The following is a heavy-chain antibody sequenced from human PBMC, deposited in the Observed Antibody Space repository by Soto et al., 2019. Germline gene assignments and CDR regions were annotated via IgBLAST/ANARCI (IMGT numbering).Heavy chain of an antibody. CDR2: IYYSGST. D-gene: IGHD3-22*01. CDR1: GGSISSGGYY. V-gene: IGHV4-31*03. CDR3: ARIDSSGHTYDY. J-gene: IGHJ4*02. Sequence: LSLTCTVSGGSISSGGYYWSWIRQHPGKGLEWIGYIYYSGSTYYNPSLKSRVTISVDTSKNQFSLKLSSVTAADTAVYYCARIDSSGHTYDYWGQGTLVTVSS.